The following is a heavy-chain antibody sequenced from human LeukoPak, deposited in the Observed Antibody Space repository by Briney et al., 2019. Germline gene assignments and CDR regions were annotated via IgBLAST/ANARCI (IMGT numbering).Heavy chain of an antibody. D-gene: IGHD3-10*02. CDR3: ARAQIRRRDVPHYFDY. V-gene: IGHV4-34*01. CDR1: GGSFSGYY. Sequence: SETLSLTCAVYGGSFSGYYWSWIRQPPGKGLEWIGEINHSGSTNYNPSLKSRVTISVDTSKNQFSLKLSSVTAADTAVYYCARAQIRRRDVPHYFDYWGQGTLVTVSS. J-gene: IGHJ4*02. CDR2: INHSGST.